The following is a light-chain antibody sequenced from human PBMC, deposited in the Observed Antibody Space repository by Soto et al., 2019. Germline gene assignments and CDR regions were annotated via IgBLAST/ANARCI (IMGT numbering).Light chain of an antibody. V-gene: IGKV3-11*01. Sequence: EIVLTQSPATLSLSPGERATLSCRASQSVSSYLAWYQQKPGQAPRLLTYDASNRATGIPARFSGSGSGTDFTLTISRLEPEDFAVYYCQRYGGFGQGTKVDIK. CDR3: QRYGG. J-gene: IGKJ1*01. CDR2: DAS. CDR1: QSVSSY.